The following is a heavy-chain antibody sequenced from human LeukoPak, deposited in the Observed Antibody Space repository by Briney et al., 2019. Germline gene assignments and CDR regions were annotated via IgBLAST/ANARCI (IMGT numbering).Heavy chain of an antibody. V-gene: IGHV3-23*01. J-gene: IGHJ4*02. CDR3: AKDHRYTTYYYDSSGYYCDY. Sequence: PGGSLRLSCAASGFTFSSYAMSWVRQAPGKGLEWVSAISGSGGSTYYADSVKGRFTIPRDNSKNTLYLQMNSLRAEDTAVYYCAKDHRYTTYYYDSSGYYCDYWGQGTLVTVSS. CDR1: GFTFSSYA. D-gene: IGHD3-22*01. CDR2: ISGSGGST.